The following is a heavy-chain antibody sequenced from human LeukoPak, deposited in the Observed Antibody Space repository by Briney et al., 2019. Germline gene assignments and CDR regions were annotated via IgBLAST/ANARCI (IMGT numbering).Heavy chain of an antibody. J-gene: IGHJ4*02. D-gene: IGHD5-18*01. Sequence: GGSLRLSCAASGFTFSSYSMNWVRQAPGKGLEWVSSISSSSSYIYYADSVKGRFTISRDNAKNSLYLQMNSLRAEDTAVYYCARGNTAMPSDYWGQGTLVTVSS. CDR2: ISSSSSYI. CDR1: GFTFSSYS. V-gene: IGHV3-21*01. CDR3: ARGNTAMPSDY.